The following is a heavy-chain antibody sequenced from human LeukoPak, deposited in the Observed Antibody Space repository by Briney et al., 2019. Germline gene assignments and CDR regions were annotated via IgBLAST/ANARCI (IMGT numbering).Heavy chain of an antibody. D-gene: IGHD3-22*01. Sequence: PGGSLRLSCAASGFTFSSYGMHWVRQAPGKGLEWVAFIRYDGSNKYYADSVKGRFTISRDNSKNTLYLQMNSLRAEDTAVYYCARDRGLVTTIVVVTGAFDIWGQGTMVTVSS. CDR3: ARDRGLVTTIVVVTGAFDI. V-gene: IGHV3-30*02. CDR2: IRYDGSNK. CDR1: GFTFSSYG. J-gene: IGHJ3*02.